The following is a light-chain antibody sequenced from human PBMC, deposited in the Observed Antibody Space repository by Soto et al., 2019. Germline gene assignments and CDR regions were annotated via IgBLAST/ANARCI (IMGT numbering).Light chain of an antibody. CDR3: QQYGSSPWT. J-gene: IGKJ1*01. V-gene: IGKV3-20*01. Sequence: EIVLTQSPGTLSLSPGERATLSCRASQSVSSSYLAWYQQKPGQAPRLLIYGASSRATGIPDGFSGSGSGTDFTLTISRLEPEDFAVYYCQQYGSSPWTFGQGTKVK. CDR1: QSVSSSY. CDR2: GAS.